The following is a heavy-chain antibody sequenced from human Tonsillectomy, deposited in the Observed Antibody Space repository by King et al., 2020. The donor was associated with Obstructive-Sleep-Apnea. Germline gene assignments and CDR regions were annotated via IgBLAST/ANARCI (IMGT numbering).Heavy chain of an antibody. J-gene: IGHJ4*02. D-gene: IGHD5-12*01. CDR1: AFTFNNYA. V-gene: IGHV3-23*04. CDR3: AKDRSGYSGYDCLDY. Sequence: DVQLVESGGGLVQPGGSLRLSCAASAFTFNNYAMSCVRQAPGKGLEGVSTISGSGGSTYSAESVRGRFTISRDNSKNTLYRQMNSLRAEDTAIYYCAKDRSGYSGYDCLDYWGQGTLATVSS. CDR2: ISGSGGST.